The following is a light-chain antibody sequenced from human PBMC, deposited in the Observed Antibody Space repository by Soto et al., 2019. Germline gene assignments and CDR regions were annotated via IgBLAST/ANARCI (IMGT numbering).Light chain of an antibody. CDR3: QHYYSYSGYT. Sequence: DIQMTQSPSTLSASVGDRVTITCRASQSISSWLAWYQQKPGKAPKFLIYDASSLESGVPSRFSGSGSGTEFTLTISSLQPDDFATYYCQHYYSYSGYTFGQGTKLDIK. J-gene: IGKJ2*01. CDR2: DAS. V-gene: IGKV1-5*01. CDR1: QSISSW.